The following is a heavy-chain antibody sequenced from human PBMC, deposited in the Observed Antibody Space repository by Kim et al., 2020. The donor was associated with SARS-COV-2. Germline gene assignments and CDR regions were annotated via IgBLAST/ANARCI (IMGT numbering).Heavy chain of an antibody. D-gene: IGHD3-10*01. CDR2: INNSGST. CDR1: GDSISSGTHY. V-gene: IGHV4-31*03. Sequence: SETLSLTCTVSGDSISSGTHYWGWVRQHPGKGLEWIGYINNSGSTYYNLSLKSRVSISADTSKNQFSLKLSSVTAADTAVYYCARRLVRGANWFDPWGQG. CDR3: ARRLVRGANWFDP. J-gene: IGHJ5*02.